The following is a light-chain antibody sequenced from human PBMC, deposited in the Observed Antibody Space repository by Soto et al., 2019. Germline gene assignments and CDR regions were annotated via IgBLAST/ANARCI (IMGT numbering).Light chain of an antibody. CDR1: QSVSSSY. CDR2: DAS. J-gene: IGKJ5*01. CDR3: QKYNNWPIT. Sequence: ENVWTQSPGTRSFSPGERATLSCRASQSVSSSYLAWYQQKTGQAPRLLIYDASTRALDTPDRLAGSGSGTELNLTISRLQSEDFAVYFCQKYNNWPITCGQGTRLEIK. V-gene: IGKV3D-20*02.